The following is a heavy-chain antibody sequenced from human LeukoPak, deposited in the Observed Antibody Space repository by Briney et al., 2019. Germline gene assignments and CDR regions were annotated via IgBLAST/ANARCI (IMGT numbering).Heavy chain of an antibody. CDR3: ARELWFVNAPGSWLDP. Sequence: PSETLSLTCAVYGGSFSGYYWSWIRQPPGKGLEWIGEINHSGSTNYNPSLKSRVTISVDKSKNQFSLRLTSVTAADTAVYYCARELWFVNAPGSWLDPWGQGTLVTVSS. CDR2: INHSGST. CDR1: GGSFSGYY. D-gene: IGHD3-10*01. J-gene: IGHJ5*02. V-gene: IGHV4-34*01.